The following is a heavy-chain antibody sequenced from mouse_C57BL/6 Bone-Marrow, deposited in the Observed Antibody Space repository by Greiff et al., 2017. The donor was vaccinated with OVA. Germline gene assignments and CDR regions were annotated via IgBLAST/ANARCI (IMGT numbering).Heavy chain of an antibody. D-gene: IGHD1-2*01. CDR2: IRNKATGYPN. J-gene: IGHJ2*01. CDR1: GFTFTDYY. CDR3: AASLLQPVDYFDD. Sequence: EVMLVESGGGLVQPGGSLSLSCAASGFTFTDYYMSWVRQPPGKALEWLGFIRNKATGYPNEYSASVQGRFTISRDNSQSILYLQINALRAEDSATYYWAASLLQPVDYFDDWGQGTTLTVSS. V-gene: IGHV7-3*01.